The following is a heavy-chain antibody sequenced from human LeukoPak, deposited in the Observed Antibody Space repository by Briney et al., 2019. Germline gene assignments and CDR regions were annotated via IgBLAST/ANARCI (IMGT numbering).Heavy chain of an antibody. D-gene: IGHD2-2*01. V-gene: IGHV1-18*01. Sequence: ASVKVSCKASGYTFTIYGISWVRQAPGQGLEWMGWISAYNGNTNYAQKLQGRVTMTTDTSTSTAYMELRSLRSDDTAVYYCARSGYCSSTSCPNWFDPWGQGTLVTVSS. CDR1: GYTFTIYG. CDR3: ARSGYCSSTSCPNWFDP. J-gene: IGHJ5*02. CDR2: ISAYNGNT.